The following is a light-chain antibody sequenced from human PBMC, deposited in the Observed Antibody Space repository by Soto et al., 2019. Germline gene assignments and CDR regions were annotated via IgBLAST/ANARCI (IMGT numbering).Light chain of an antibody. V-gene: IGLV2-14*01. J-gene: IGLJ1*01. CDR2: DVS. Sequence: QSVLTQPASVSGSPGQSITISCTGTSSDVGGYNYVSWYQQHPGKAPKLMIYDVSNRPSGVSNRFSGSKSGNTASLTISGLQAKDEADYYCSSYTSSSTLEGVFGTGTKLTVL. CDR1: SSDVGGYNY. CDR3: SSYTSSSTLEGV.